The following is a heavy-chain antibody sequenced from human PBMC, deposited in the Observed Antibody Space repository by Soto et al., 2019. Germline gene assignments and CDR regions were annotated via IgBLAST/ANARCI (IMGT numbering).Heavy chain of an antibody. CDR1: GGTFSSYA. D-gene: IGHD1-7*01. J-gene: IGHJ6*02. Sequence: QVQLVQSGAEVKKPGSSVKVSCKASGGTFSSYAISWVRQAPGQGLEWMGGIIPIFGTANYAQKFQGRVTITAKESTSTAYMELSSLRSEDTAVYYCAGPPELTRIYYYYGMDVWGQGTTVTVSS. CDR3: AGPPELTRIYYYYGMDV. CDR2: IIPIFGTA. V-gene: IGHV1-69*12.